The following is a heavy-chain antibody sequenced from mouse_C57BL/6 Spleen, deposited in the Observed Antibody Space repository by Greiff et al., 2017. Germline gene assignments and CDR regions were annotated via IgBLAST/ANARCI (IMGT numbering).Heavy chain of an antibody. CDR2: IYPGDGDT. D-gene: IGHD3-2*02. Sequence: VQLQESGAELVKPGASVKISCKASGYAFSSYWMNWVKQRPGKGLEWIGQIYPGDGDTNYNRKFKGKATLTADKSSSTAYMQLSSLTSEDSAVYFCARGSSGPAWFAYWGQGTLVTVSA. J-gene: IGHJ3*01. V-gene: IGHV1-80*01. CDR1: GYAFSSYW. CDR3: ARGSSGPAWFAY.